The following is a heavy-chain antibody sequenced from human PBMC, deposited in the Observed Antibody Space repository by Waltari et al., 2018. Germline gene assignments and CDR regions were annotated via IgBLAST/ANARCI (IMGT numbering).Heavy chain of an antibody. CDR1: GASISSHY. V-gene: IGHV4-59*11. Sequence: QVQLQESGPGLVKPSETLSLACTVSGASISSHYWSWIRQPPGKGLEWVGYFYYSGSANYNPSLKSRVTISVDTSKNQFSLKLSSVTAADTAVYYCARDEGFGQFNFDYWGQGILVTVSS. D-gene: IGHD3-10*01. CDR2: FYYSGSA. J-gene: IGHJ4*02. CDR3: ARDEGFGQFNFDY.